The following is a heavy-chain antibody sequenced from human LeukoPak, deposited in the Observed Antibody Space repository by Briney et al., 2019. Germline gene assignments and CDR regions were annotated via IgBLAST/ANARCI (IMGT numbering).Heavy chain of an antibody. CDR2: IYYSGST. Sequence: SETLSLTCAVSGGSISSGGYSWSWIRQPPGKGLEWSGDIYYSGSTYYNPSLKSRVTISVDTSKNQFSLKLSSVTAADTAVYYCARDRRAMVYWGQGTLVTVSS. V-gene: IGHV4-30-4*07. CDR3: ARDRRAMVY. J-gene: IGHJ4*02. D-gene: IGHD5-18*01. CDR1: GGSISSGGYS.